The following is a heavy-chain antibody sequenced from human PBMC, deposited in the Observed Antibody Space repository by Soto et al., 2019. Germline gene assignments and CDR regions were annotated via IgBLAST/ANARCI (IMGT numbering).Heavy chain of an antibody. Sequence: TSETLSLTCAVYDWSFSGYYWRWIRKPPGKGLEWVGEINHSRSTNYSPSLIFPVTIAVDTSKNQFSLKLSSVTAADTAVYYCARGLRAAHCGGDCSTNGDYFDYWGQGTLVTVSS. CDR2: INHSRST. D-gene: IGHD2-21*01. J-gene: IGHJ4*02. CDR1: DWSFSGYY. V-gene: IGHV4-34*01. CDR3: ARGLRAAHCGGDCSTNGDYFDY.